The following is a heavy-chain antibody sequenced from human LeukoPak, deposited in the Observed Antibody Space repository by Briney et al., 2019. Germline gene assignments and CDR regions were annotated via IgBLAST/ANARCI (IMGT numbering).Heavy chain of an antibody. Sequence: PGGSLILSCAASGFTFSTYWMSWVRQAPGKGLEWVANTKEDGGEKYYVDSVKGRFTISRDNAKNSLYLQMNSLRAEDTAVYYCARGPIPVLMVYAINWGQGTLVTVSS. D-gene: IGHD2-8*01. CDR2: TKEDGGEK. J-gene: IGHJ4*02. V-gene: IGHV3-7*01. CDR1: GFTFSTYW. CDR3: ARGPIPVLMVYAIN.